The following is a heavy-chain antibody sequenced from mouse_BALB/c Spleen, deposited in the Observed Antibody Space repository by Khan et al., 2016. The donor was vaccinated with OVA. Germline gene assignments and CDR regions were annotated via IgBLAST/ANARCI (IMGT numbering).Heavy chain of an antibody. J-gene: IGHJ3*01. CDR1: GFTFSTYA. V-gene: IGHV5-9-3*01. D-gene: IGHD1-1*01. Sequence: EVELVESGGDLVRPGGSLKLSCSASGFTFSTYAMSWVRQPPEKRLEWVATISSSGDYIYYPDSVKGRFTISRDTAKNTLYLQMSSLRSEDTAMYYCARHNYGPFAYWGQGTLVTVSA. CDR3: ARHNYGPFAY. CDR2: ISSSGDYI.